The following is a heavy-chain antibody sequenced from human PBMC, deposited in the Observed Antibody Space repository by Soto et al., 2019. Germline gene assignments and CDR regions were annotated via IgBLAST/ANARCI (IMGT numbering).Heavy chain of an antibody. CDR3: ARRAETNGWNGFGADKYYFDF. J-gene: IGHJ4*02. CDR1: GYTFTSYD. V-gene: IGHV1-8*01. D-gene: IGHD1-1*01. CDR2: MNPNTGNS. Sequence: ASVKVSCKASGYTFTSYDIYWVRQATGQGLEWMGWMNPNTGNSGYAQKFQGRVTMTSDTSISTAHMELSGLRSEDTAVYYCARRAETNGWNGFGADKYYFDFWGQGTLVTVSS.